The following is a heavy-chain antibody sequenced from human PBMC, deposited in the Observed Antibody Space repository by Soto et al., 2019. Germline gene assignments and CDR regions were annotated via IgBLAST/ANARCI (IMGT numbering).Heavy chain of an antibody. CDR3: ARDMHAGFTHDLDP. D-gene: IGHD1-1*01. V-gene: IGHV4-59*02. CDR2: TSYTGNT. CDR1: SGRVNTSH. Sequence: PSDRLSINRSVSSGRVNTSHCTWIRQITGKGLEWMAYTSYTGNTNDNPSLQSRVTISLDTSKNQLSLKLTSMTAADTAVYYCARDMHAGFTHDLDPSGQGPLVTVHS. J-gene: IGHJ5*02.